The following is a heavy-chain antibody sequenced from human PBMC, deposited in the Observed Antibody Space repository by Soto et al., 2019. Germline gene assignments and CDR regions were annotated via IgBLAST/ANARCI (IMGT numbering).Heavy chain of an antibody. CDR2: ISYDGSNK. Sequence: QVQLVESGGGVVQPGRSLRLSCAASGFTFSSYGMHWVRQAPGKGLEWVAVISYDGSNKYYADSVKGRFTISRDNSKNTLYLQMNSLRAEDTAVYYCAKVVPVRGVGEDGMDVWGQGTTVTVSS. V-gene: IGHV3-30*18. CDR3: AKVVPVRGVGEDGMDV. CDR1: GFTFSSYG. D-gene: IGHD3-10*01. J-gene: IGHJ6*02.